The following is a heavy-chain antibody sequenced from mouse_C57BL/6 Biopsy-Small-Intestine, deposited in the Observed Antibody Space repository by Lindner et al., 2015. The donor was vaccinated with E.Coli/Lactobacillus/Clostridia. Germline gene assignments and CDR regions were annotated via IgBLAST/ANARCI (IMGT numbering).Heavy chain of an antibody. D-gene: IGHD1-2*01. V-gene: IGHV1-74*01. CDR2: IIPMFGTA. Sequence: SVKVSCKASGGTFSSYSISWVRQAPGQGLEWMGGIIPMFGTANYAQKFQGRVTITADESTSTAYMELSSLRSEDTAVYHCARGSAGTPHYWGQGTLVTVSS. J-gene: IGHJ4*01. CDR3: ARGSAGTPHY. CDR1: GGTFSSYS.